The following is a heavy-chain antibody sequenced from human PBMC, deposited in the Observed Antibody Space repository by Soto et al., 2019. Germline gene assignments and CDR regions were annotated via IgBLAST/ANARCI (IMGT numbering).Heavy chain of an antibody. D-gene: IGHD1-7*01. Sequence: ASVKVSCKASGYTFTSHDINWVRQATGQGLEWMGWMNPNSGNTGYAQKFQGRVTMTRNTSISTAYMELSSLRSEDTAVYYCARAAGLELRYDYWGQGTLVTVSS. CDR2: MNPNSGNT. V-gene: IGHV1-8*01. CDR3: ARAAGLELRYDY. J-gene: IGHJ4*02. CDR1: GYTFTSHD.